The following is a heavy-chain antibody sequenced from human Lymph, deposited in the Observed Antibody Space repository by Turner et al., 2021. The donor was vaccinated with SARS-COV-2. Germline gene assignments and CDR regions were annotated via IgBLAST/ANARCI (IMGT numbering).Heavy chain of an antibody. Sequence: QVQLVQSGAEVEKPGSSVKVSCKASGGTFSSYAISWVRQAPGQGLGWMGGIIPFLRIATYAQKFQGRVTMTADKSTSTAYMELSSLRSEDTAVFYCARVVGGFGELGYYYYYGMDVWGQGTTVTVSS. CDR2: IIPFLRIA. V-gene: IGHV1-69*10. J-gene: IGHJ6*02. D-gene: IGHD3-10*01. CDR1: GGTFSSYA. CDR3: ARVVGGFGELGYYYYYGMDV.